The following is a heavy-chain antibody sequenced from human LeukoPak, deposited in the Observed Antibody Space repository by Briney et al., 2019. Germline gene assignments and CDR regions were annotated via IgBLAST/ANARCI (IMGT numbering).Heavy chain of an antibody. CDR1: GFTFSSYA. CDR3: ANSVEYYYGSSGYLPRWFDP. J-gene: IGHJ5*02. Sequence: QPGASLRLSCAASGFTFSSYAMSWVRQAPGKGLEWVSAISGSGGSTYYADSVKGRFTISRDNSKNTLYLQMSSLRAEDTAVYYCANSVEYYYGSSGYLPRWFDPWGQGTLVTVSS. CDR2: ISGSGGST. D-gene: IGHD3-22*01. V-gene: IGHV3-23*01.